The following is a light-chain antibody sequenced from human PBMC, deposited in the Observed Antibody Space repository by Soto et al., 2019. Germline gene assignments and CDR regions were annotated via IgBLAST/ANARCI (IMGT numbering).Light chain of an antibody. Sequence: DIQMTQSPPSLSASVGDRVTITCQASQDIGTYLNWYQHKPGKAPNLVIYDASNLETGVPSRFSGGGSGTDFTFTISILRPEDIATYYCQHSNLLPLFGPGTKVDF. CDR1: QDIGTY. CDR3: QHSNLLPL. V-gene: IGKV1-33*01. J-gene: IGKJ3*01. CDR2: DAS.